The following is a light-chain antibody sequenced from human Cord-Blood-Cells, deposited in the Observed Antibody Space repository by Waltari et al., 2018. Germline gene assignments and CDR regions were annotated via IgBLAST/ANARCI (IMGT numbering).Light chain of an antibody. J-gene: IGLJ1*01. Sequence: QSALTQPASVSGSPGQSITISCTGTSSDVGGYNYVSWYQQHPGKAPKLMIYEVSNRPSGVSNRCSGSKSGNTAARTISGLQAEDEADYYCSSYTSSSTPYYVFGTGTKVTVL. CDR2: EVS. CDR3: SSYTSSSTPYYV. V-gene: IGLV2-14*01. CDR1: SSDVGGYNY.